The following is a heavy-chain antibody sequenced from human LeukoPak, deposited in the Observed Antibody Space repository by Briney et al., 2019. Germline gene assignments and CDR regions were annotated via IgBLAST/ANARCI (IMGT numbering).Heavy chain of an antibody. J-gene: IGHJ4*02. D-gene: IGHD3-22*01. CDR3: ARAGIYDSSGYYSAGFDY. Sequence: PSETLSLTCTVSGGSISGGGYYWSWIRQHPGTGLEWIGYIYYSGSTYYNPSLKSRVTISVDTSKNQFSLKLSSVTAADTAVYYCARAGIYDSSGYYSAGFDYWGQGTLVTVSS. CDR1: GGSISGGGYY. CDR2: IYYSGST. V-gene: IGHV4-31*03.